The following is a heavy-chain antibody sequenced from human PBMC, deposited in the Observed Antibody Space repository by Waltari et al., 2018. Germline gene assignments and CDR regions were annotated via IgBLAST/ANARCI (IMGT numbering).Heavy chain of an antibody. D-gene: IGHD3-16*02. V-gene: IGHV3-21*01. J-gene: IGHJ4*02. CDR3: ASDYDYIWGSYRVDY. CDR2: ISSSSSYI. Sequence: EVQLVESGGGLVKPGGSLRLSCAASGFTFSSYSMNWVRKAPGKGLEWVSSISSSSSYIYYADSVKGRFTISRDNAKNSLYLQMNSLRAEDTAVYYCASDYDYIWGSYRVDYWGQGTLVTVSS. CDR1: GFTFSSYS.